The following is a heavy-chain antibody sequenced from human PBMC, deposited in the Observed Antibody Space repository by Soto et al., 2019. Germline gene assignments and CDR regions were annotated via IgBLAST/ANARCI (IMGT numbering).Heavy chain of an antibody. J-gene: IGHJ4*02. D-gene: IGHD6-19*01. CDR3: AKDRYSSGLFDY. CDR1: GFTFSNYG. V-gene: IGHV3-30*18. CDR2: ISYDGSNK. Sequence: QVQLVESGGGVVQPGRSLRLSCAASGFTFSNYGMHWVRQAPGKGLEWVAIISYDGSNKYYADSVKGRFTISRDNSKNTLYVQMNSLRAEDTAIYYCAKDRYSSGLFDYWGQGTLVTVSS.